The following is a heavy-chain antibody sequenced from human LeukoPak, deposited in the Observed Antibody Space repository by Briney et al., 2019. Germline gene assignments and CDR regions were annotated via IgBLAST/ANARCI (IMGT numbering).Heavy chain of an antibody. CDR1: GFTFSSYG. J-gene: IGHJ3*02. CDR2: IWYDGSNK. V-gene: IGHV3-33*01. D-gene: IGHD2-2*01. CDR3: TTDCIVVVPAAMGCAFDI. Sequence: GGSLRLSCAASGFTFSSYGMHWVRQAPGKGLEWVAVIWYDGSNKYYADSVKGRFTISRDNSKNTLYLQMNSLKTEDTAVYYCTTDCIVVVPAAMGCAFDIWGQGTMVTVSS.